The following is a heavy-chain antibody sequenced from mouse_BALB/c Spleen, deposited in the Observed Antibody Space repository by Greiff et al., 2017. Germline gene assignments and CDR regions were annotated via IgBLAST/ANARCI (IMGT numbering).Heavy chain of an antibody. Sequence: VQLKQSGPSLVKPSQTLSLTCSVTGDSITSGYWNWIRKFPGNKLEYMGYISYSGSTYYNPSLKSRISITRDTSKNQYYLQLNSVTTEDTATYYCARSGDGYYENLPAWFAYWGQGTLVTVSA. CDR3: ARSGDGYYENLPAWFAY. J-gene: IGHJ3*01. D-gene: IGHD2-3*01. V-gene: IGHV3-8*02. CDR1: GDSITSGY. CDR2: ISYSGST.